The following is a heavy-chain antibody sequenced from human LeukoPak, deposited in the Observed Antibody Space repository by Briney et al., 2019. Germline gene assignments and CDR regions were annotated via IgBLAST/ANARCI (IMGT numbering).Heavy chain of an antibody. CDR2: IYYSGST. CDR1: GGSISSYY. V-gene: IGHV4-59*01. J-gene: IGHJ5*02. CDR3: ARVGSSSWYDWFDP. Sequence: SETLSLTCTVSGGSISSYYWSWIRQPPGKGLEWIGYIYYSGSTNYNPSLKSRVTISVDTSKNQFSLKLSSVTAADTAVYYCARVGSSSWYDWFDPWGQGTLVTVSS. D-gene: IGHD6-13*01.